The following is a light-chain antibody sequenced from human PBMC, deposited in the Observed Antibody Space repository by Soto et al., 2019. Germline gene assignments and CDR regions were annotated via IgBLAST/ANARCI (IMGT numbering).Light chain of an antibody. J-gene: IGLJ2*01. V-gene: IGLV1-40*01. Sequence: QAVVTQPPSVSGAPGQRVTISCTGSSFNIGAGYDVHWYQQLPGTAPKLLIYGNSNRPSGVPDRFSGSKSGTSASLAITGLQAEDEADYYCQSYDSSLSGPVVFGGGTKVTVL. CDR1: SFNIGAGYD. CDR3: QSYDSSLSGPVV. CDR2: GNS.